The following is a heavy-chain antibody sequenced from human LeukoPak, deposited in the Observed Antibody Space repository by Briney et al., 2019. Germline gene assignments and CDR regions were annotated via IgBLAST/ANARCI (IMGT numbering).Heavy chain of an antibody. CDR3: AKGHRLCTSGNCNSQVDS. Sequence: PGGSLRLSCAASGFTFSSYGMHWVRQAPGKGLVWISTISGSGTATHYADSVKGRFTISRDNSKNTLYLQMNSLRAEDTAAYYCAKGHRLCTSGNCNSQVDSWGHGTLVIVPS. CDR1: GFTFSSYG. CDR2: ISGSGTAT. V-gene: IGHV3-23*01. J-gene: IGHJ5*01. D-gene: IGHD2-15*01.